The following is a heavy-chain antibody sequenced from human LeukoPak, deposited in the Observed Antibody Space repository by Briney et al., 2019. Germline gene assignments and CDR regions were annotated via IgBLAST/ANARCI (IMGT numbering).Heavy chain of an antibody. V-gene: IGHV4-59*01. D-gene: IGHD2/OR15-2a*01. CDR2: TFHSGSA. J-gene: IGHJ5*02. CDR1: GGSISGYY. Sequence: LETLSLTCTVSGGSISGYYWSWIRQTPGKGLEWIGYTFHSGSAKYNPSLESRVTISVDTSNNQFSLILRSVTSADTAVYYCATSLGFFPRFDPWGQGILVTVSS. CDR3: ATSLGFFPRFDP.